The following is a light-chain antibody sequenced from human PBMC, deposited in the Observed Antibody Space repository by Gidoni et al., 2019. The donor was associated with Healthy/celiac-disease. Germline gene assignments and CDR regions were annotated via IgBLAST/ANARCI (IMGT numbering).Light chain of an antibody. CDR3: QQRSNWPPWT. J-gene: IGKJ1*01. Sequence: EIVLKHSPATLSLSPGERATLSCRASQRVSSYLAWYQQKPGQAPRLLIHVASNRATGIPARFSGSGSGTDFTLTISSLEPEDFAVYYCQQRSNWPPWTFGQGTKVEIK. V-gene: IGKV3-11*01. CDR1: QRVSSY. CDR2: VAS.